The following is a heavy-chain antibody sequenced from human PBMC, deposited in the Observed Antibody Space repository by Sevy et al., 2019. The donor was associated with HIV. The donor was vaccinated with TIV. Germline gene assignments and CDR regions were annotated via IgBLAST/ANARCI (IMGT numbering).Heavy chain of an antibody. CDR3: TRGGARDSSSWYDYFDY. CDR2: IRSKGNSYAT. V-gene: IGHV3-73*01. D-gene: IGHD6-13*01. J-gene: IGHJ4*02. CDR1: GFTFSGSA. Sequence: GGSLRLSCAASGFTFSGSAMQWVRQASGKGLEWVGRIRSKGNSYATAYAASVKGRFTISRDDSKNTVYLQMNSLKTEDTAVYYCTRGGARDSSSWYDYFDYGGQGTLVTVSS.